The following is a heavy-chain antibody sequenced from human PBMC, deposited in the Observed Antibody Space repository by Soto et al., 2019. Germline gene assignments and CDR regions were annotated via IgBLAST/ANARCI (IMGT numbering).Heavy chain of an antibody. CDR1: GGSLGSSSYY. CDR2: INYNGDT. J-gene: IGHJ5*02. V-gene: IGHV4-39*01. Sequence: QMQLQESGPGLMKPSETLSLTCTVSGGSLGSSSYYWDWIRQPPGKGLEWIGNINYNGDTYYNPSLKSRVTMSVDTSKNQFSLRLSSVTAADTAVHYCARHRRTENWFDPWGQGTLVTVS. CDR3: ARHRRTENWFDP.